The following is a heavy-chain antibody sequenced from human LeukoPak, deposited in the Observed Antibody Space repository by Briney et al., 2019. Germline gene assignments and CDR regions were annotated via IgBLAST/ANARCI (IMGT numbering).Heavy chain of an antibody. Sequence: GESLKISCKGSGYSFTSYWIGWVRQMPGKGLEWVGIIYPDDSDTRYSPSSQDQVTISADKSISTASLQWSSLKASDTAIYYCARHYPGGDYFIDYWGQGTLVTVSS. CDR2: IYPDDSDT. CDR1: GYSFTSYW. J-gene: IGHJ4*02. CDR3: ARHYPGGDYFIDY. V-gene: IGHV5-51*01. D-gene: IGHD4-17*01.